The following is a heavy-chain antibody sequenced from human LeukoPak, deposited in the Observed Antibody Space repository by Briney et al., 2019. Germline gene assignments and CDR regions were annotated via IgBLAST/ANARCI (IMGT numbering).Heavy chain of an antibody. V-gene: IGHV1-18*01. Sequence: GASVKVSCKASDYTFTSYGISWVRQAPGQGLEWMGWISAYNGNTNYAQKLQGRVTMTTDTSTSTAYMELRSLRSDDTAVYYCARVPMVRGRYYFDYWGQGTLVTVSS. J-gene: IGHJ4*02. CDR1: DYTFTSYG. CDR3: ARVPMVRGRYYFDY. CDR2: ISAYNGNT. D-gene: IGHD3-10*01.